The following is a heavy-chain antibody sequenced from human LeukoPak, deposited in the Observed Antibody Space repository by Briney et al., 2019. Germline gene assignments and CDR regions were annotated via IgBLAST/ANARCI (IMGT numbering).Heavy chain of an antibody. V-gene: IGHV4-59*01. CDR2: IYYSGST. CDR3: ARLATSSGWPSTFDY. D-gene: IGHD6-19*01. J-gene: IGHJ4*02. Sequence: SETLSLTCTVSGGSISSYYWSWIRQPPGKGLDWIGYIYYSGSTNYNPSLKSRVTISVDTSKNQFSLKLSSLTAADTAVYYCARLATSSGWPSTFDYWGQGTLVTVSS. CDR1: GGSISSYY.